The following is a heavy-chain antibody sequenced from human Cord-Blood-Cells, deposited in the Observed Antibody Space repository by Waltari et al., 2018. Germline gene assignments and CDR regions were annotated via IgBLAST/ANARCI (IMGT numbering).Heavy chain of an antibody. Sequence: QVQLVQSGAEVKKPGASVKVSCKASGYTFTGYYMHWVRQAPGQGLEWMGWINPNSGGTNYAQKFQGRVTMTRDTSISTAYMELSRLRSDDTAVYYCARGECSSTSCYYYYYYYMDVWGKGTTVTVSS. J-gene: IGHJ6*03. CDR1: GYTFTGYY. V-gene: IGHV1-2*02. D-gene: IGHD2-2*01. CDR3: ARGECSSTSCYYYYYYYMDV. CDR2: INPNSGGT.